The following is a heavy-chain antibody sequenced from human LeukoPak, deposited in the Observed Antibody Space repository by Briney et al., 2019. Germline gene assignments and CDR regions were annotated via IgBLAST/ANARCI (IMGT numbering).Heavy chain of an antibody. Sequence: GGSQRLSCAASGFIFSTYEMNWVRQAPGKGLEWVSYISSGVIPINYADSVRGRFTISRDNTKNSLYLQMNSMRAEDTAVYYCARGGRTSYYFDSWGQGTLVTVSS. CDR3: ARGGRTSYYFDS. D-gene: IGHD1-14*01. V-gene: IGHV3-48*03. J-gene: IGHJ4*02. CDR1: GFIFSTYE. CDR2: ISSGVIPI.